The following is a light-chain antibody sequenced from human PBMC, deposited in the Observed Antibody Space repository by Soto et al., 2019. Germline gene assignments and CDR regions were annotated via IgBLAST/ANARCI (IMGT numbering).Light chain of an antibody. CDR1: NIVTKS. Sequence: SYVLTQPPSVSVAPGQKARITCGGDNIVTKSVHWYQQRPGQAPAVVVYANTDRASGIPERFSGSNSGNTATLTINRVEAGDEADYYCQVWDNTGDHVVFGGGTKLTVL. CDR2: ANT. CDR3: QVWDNTGDHVV. J-gene: IGLJ2*01. V-gene: IGLV3-21*02.